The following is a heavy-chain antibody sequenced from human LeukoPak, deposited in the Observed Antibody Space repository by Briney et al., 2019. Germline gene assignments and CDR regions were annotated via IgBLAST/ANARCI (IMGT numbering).Heavy chain of an antibody. CDR1: GGSFSGYY. J-gene: IGHJ4*02. CDR3: ARARGSSGWYGFYYFDY. Sequence: TPSETLSLTCAVYGGSFSGYYWSWIRQPPGKGLEWIGEINHSGSTNYNPSLKSRVTISVDTSKNQFSLKLSSVTAADTAVYYCARARGSSGWYGFYYFDYWGQGTLVTVSS. D-gene: IGHD6-19*01. CDR2: INHSGST. V-gene: IGHV4-34*01.